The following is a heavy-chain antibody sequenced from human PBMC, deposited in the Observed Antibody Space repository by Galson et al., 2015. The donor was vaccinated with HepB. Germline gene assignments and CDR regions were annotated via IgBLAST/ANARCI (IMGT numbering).Heavy chain of an antibody. D-gene: IGHD6-19*01. CDR2: ISYDGSNK. CDR3: ARGGMWQWLVAPFDY. V-gene: IGHV3-30*04. CDR1: GFTFSSYA. Sequence: SLRLSCAASGFTFSSYAMHWVRQAPGKGLEWVAVISYDGSNKYYADSVKGRFTISRDNSKNTLYLQMNSLRAEDTAVYYCARGGMWQWLVAPFDYWGQGTLVTVSS. J-gene: IGHJ4*02.